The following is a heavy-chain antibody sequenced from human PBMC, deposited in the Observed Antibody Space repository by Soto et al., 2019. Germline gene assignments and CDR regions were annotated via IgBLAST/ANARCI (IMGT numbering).Heavy chain of an antibody. V-gene: IGHV4-34*01. J-gene: IGHJ6*03. D-gene: IGHD3-3*01. Sequence: SETLSLTCAVYGGSFSGYYWSWIRQPPGKGLEWIGEINHSGSTNYNPSLKSRVTISVDTSKNQFSLKLSSVTAADTAVYYCARIDLGVVTTTPYYYYYYMDVWGKGTTVTVSS. CDR2: INHSGST. CDR1: GGSFSGYY. CDR3: ARIDLGVVTTTPYYYYYYMDV.